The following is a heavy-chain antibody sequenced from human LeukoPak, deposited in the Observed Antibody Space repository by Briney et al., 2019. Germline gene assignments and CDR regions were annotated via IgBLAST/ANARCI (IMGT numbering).Heavy chain of an antibody. CDR3: ARDPPNYSSSYYYYYYYMDV. V-gene: IGHV1-18*01. CDR1: GYTFTSYG. D-gene: IGHD6-6*01. Sequence: ASVKVSCKASGYTFTSYGISWVRQAPGQGLEWMGWISAYNGNTNYAQKLQGRVTMTKDTSTSTAYMELRSLRSDDTAVYYCARDPPNYSSSYYYYYYYMDVWGKGTTVTVSS. J-gene: IGHJ6*03. CDR2: ISAYNGNT.